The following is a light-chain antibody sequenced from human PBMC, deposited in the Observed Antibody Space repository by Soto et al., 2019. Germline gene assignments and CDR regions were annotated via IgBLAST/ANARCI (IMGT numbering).Light chain of an antibody. CDR3: SSYTTKSLYV. CDR2: EVN. V-gene: IGLV2-14*01. CDR1: SDDVGKYNY. Sequence: SVLTQPASVSGSPGQSVTMSCTGTSDDVGKYNYVSWYQQHPGKAPKLLISEVNNRPSGVSVRFSGSKSDNTASLTISGLQPEDEADYFCSSYTTKSLYVFGTGTKVTVL. J-gene: IGLJ1*01.